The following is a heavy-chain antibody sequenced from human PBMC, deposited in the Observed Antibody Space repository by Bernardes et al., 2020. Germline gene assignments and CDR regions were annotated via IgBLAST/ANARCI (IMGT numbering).Heavy chain of an antibody. CDR3: AKDRLYSSPHNPIEH. V-gene: IGHV3-23*01. J-gene: IGHJ1*01. CDR2: FSGSGSYT. CDR1: GFTIGSSA. D-gene: IGHD6-19*01. Sequence: GGSLRLSCVASGFTIGSSAMSWVRQAPGKGLEWVSTFSGSGSYTYYADSVKGRFTVSRDSSQYTLYLRLDNLRVEDPAVHYCAKDRLYSSPHNPIEHWG.